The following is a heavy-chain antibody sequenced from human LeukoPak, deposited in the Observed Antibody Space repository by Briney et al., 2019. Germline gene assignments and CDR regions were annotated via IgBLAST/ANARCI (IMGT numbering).Heavy chain of an antibody. CDR3: ARDGYSSSLNY. J-gene: IGHJ4*02. V-gene: IGHV3-74*01. CDR1: GFTFSSYW. CDR2: ISGDGSIT. D-gene: IGHD6-13*01. Sequence: GSLRLSCAASGFTFSSYWMHWVRQAPGMGLVWVSRISGDGSITWYADSVKGRFTISRDIAKNTLYLQMNSLRAEDTAVYYCARDGYSSSLNYWGQGTLVTVSS.